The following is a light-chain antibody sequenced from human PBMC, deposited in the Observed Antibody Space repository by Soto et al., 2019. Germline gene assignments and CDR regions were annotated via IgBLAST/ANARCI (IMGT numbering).Light chain of an antibody. V-gene: IGLV8-61*01. Sequence: QAVLTQEPSFSVSPGRTVTLTCGLSSGSVSTSDYPSWYQQTPGQAPRTLIYSTNTRSSGVPDRFSVSILGNKAALTITGALAEDESDYYCVLYMGRGIWVFGGGTKVTVL. CDR1: SGSVSTSDY. CDR2: STN. CDR3: VLYMGRGIWV. J-gene: IGLJ3*02.